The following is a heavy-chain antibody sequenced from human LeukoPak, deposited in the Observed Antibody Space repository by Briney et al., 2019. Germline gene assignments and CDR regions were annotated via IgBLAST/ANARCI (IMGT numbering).Heavy chain of an antibody. J-gene: IGHJ4*02. V-gene: IGHV4-39*07. Sequence: SETLSLTCTVSGGSISSSSYYWGWIRQPPGKGLEWIGSIYYSGSTYYNPSLKSRVTISVDTSKNQFSLKLSSVTAADTAVYYCAGWLPTETHYFDYWGQGTLVTVSS. CDR1: GGSISSSSYY. D-gene: IGHD3-9*01. CDR2: IYYSGST. CDR3: AGWLPTETHYFDY.